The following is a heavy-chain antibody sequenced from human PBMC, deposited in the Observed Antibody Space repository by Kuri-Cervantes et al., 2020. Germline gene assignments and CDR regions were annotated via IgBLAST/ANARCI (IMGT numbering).Heavy chain of an antibody. V-gene: IGHV5-51*04. Sequence: KVSCKGSGYSFTSYWIGWVRQMPGKGLEWMGIICPGDSDTRYSPYFQGQVTISADKPISTAYLQWSSLKASDTAMYYCARLQRIVATTDYYYYYGMDVWGQGTTVTVSS. CDR1: GYSFTSYW. CDR3: ARLQRIVATTDYYYYYGMDV. D-gene: IGHD5-12*01. CDR2: ICPGDSDT. J-gene: IGHJ6*02.